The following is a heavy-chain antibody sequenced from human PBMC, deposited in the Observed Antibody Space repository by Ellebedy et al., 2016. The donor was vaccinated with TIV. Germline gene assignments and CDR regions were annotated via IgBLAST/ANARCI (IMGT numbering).Heavy chain of an antibody. V-gene: IGHV3-7*03. CDR3: ARTGYGYHGMDV. Sequence: GESLKISCAASGFIFSDCWMTWVRQAPGKGLEFVANIDQGGNAKHYVDSVKGRFTISRDNAKNSLFMQMNNLRVEDTAVYYCARTGYGYHGMDVWGQGTTVSVSS. CDR1: GFIFSDCW. CDR2: IDQGGNAK. D-gene: IGHD5-12*01. J-gene: IGHJ6*02.